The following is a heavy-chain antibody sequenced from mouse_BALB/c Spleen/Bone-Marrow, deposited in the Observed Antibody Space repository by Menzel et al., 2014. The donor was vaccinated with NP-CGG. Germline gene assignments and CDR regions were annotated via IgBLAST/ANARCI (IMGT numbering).Heavy chain of an antibody. J-gene: IGHJ2*01. CDR3: ARSGSSSGYFDY. CDR2: ISSGSSTI. Sequence: EVKLMESGGGLVQPGGSRKLSCAASGFTFSSFGMHWVCQAPEKGLEWVAYISSGSSTIHYADTVMGRLTISRDNPKNTLFLQMTSLRSEDTAMYYCARSGSSSGYFDYWGQGTTLTVSS. CDR1: GFTFSSFG. D-gene: IGHD1-1*01. V-gene: IGHV5-17*02.